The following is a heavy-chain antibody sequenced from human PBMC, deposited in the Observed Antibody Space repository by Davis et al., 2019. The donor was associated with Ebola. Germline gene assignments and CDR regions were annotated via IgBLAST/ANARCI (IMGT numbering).Heavy chain of an antibody. D-gene: IGHD5-12*01. CDR2: IYSGGST. Sequence: PGGSLRLSCAASGFTVSSNYMSWVRQAPGKGLEWVSVIYSGGSTYYAHSVKGRFTISRDNSKNTLYLQVTSLRAEDTAVYYCAKGRVNIVASWYCDLWGRGTLVTVSS. V-gene: IGHV3-53*01. CDR1: GFTVSSNY. CDR3: AKGRVNIVASWYCDL. J-gene: IGHJ2*01.